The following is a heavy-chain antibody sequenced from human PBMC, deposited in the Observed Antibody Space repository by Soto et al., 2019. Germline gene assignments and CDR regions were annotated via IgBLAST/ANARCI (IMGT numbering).Heavy chain of an antibody. Sequence: KPSETLSLTCAVSGGSISSSNYWAWIRQPPGKGLEWIGSIFYTGSTYYSPSLKGRLTISVDPSKNQFSLKLTYVTAAATAMYYCARPKTIGAAAGKGWFDPWGQGTLVTVSS. CDR3: ARPKTIGAAAGKGWFDP. V-gene: IGHV4-39*01. CDR2: IFYTGST. J-gene: IGHJ5*02. CDR1: GGSISSSNY. D-gene: IGHD6-13*01.